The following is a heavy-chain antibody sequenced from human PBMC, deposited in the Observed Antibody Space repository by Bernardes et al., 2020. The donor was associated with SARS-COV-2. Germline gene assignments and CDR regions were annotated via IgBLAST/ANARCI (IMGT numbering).Heavy chain of an antibody. V-gene: IGHV1-2*02. D-gene: IGHD2-21*01. J-gene: IGHJ4*02. Sequence: AAVKDSCTASGYTFSAYYTHWLRQAPGQGLEWMGWISPKSGATNHAQKFQGRVTMTRDTSISTDYMELSRLRSDDTAVYYCARTFYYDRGGDSVFDLWGQGTPVTVSS. CDR1: GYTFSAYY. CDR2: ISPKSGAT. CDR3: ARTFYYDRGGDSVFDL.